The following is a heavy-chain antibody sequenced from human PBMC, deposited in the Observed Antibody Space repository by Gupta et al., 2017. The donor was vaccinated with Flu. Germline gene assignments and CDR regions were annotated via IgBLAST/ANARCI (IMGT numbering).Heavy chain of an antibody. J-gene: IGHJ4*02. CDR3: ARDSGWKYFDY. Sequence: QVQLVESGGGVVQPGRSLRLSCTASGFIFSSYGMHWFRQAPGKGLEWLTVMSNDGSNKYYADSVRGRFTISRDNSKDTLFLQMNSLRAEDTAVYYCARDSGWKYFDYWGQGTLVTVSS. CDR2: MSNDGSNK. V-gene: IGHV3-30*03. CDR1: GFIFSSYG. D-gene: IGHD1-1*01.